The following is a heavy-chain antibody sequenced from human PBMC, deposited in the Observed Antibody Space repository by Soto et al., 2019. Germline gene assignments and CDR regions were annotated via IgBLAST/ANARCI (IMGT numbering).Heavy chain of an antibody. D-gene: IGHD3-22*01. Sequence: QVQLVESGGGVVQPGRSLRLSCAASGFTFSSYAMHWVRQAPGKGLEWVAVISYDGSKKYYADSVEGRFTISRDNSKNTLYLHMNRLRADETAVYYCARDGAGWYYYDSSGYYYYYYGRDVWGQGTTVTVSS. CDR1: GFTFSSYA. V-gene: IGHV3-30-3*01. CDR3: ARDGAGWYYYDSSGYYYYYYGRDV. J-gene: IGHJ6*02. CDR2: ISYDGSKK.